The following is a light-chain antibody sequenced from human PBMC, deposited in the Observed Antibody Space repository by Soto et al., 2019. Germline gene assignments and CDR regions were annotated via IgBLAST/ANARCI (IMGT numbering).Light chain of an antibody. CDR3: QQYGSSPTWT. CDR1: QSVSSNY. V-gene: IGKV3-20*01. Sequence: ESVLTQSPGTLSLSPGERATLSCRASQSVSSNYLAWYQQKPGQAPRFLIYGASSRATGIPDRFSGSGSGTDFTLTISRLEPEDSGVYYCQQYGSSPTWTVVQGTKVDSK. J-gene: IGKJ1*01. CDR2: GAS.